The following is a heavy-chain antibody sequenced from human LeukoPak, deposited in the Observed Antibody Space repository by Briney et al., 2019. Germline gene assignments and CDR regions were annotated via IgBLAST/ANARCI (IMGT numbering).Heavy chain of an antibody. CDR1: GGSISSTNW. CDR2: IYHSGST. J-gene: IGHJ5*02. D-gene: IGHD3-10*01. CDR3: ARRRDYYGSGSYYLARKNNWFDP. Sequence: SETLSLTCAVSGGSISSTNWWSWVGQPPGKGLEWIGEIYHSGSTNYNPSLKSRVTISVDKPKNHCSLKLSSVTASDTAVYYCARRRDYYGSGSYYLARKNNWFDPWGQGTLVTVSS. V-gene: IGHV4-4*02.